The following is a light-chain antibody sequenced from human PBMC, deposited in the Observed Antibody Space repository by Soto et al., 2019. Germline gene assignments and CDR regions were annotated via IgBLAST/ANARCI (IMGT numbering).Light chain of an antibody. V-gene: IGLV1-44*01. Sequence: QSVLTQPPSASGPPGQGVPIPCSGSSPNIGINTVNWYQQLPGTAPKLLIYSNNQRPSGVTDRFSGSKSGTSASLAISGLQSEDEADYYCAAWDDSLNGVLFGGGTKLTVL. CDR3: AAWDDSLNGVL. J-gene: IGLJ2*01. CDR2: SNN. CDR1: SPNIGINT.